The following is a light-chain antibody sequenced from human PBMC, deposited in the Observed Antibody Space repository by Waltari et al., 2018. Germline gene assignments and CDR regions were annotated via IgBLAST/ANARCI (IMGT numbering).Light chain of an antibody. Sequence: DIQMTQSPSSLSASVGDRINISCRASQGLGNSLAWYQQKPGSVPKLLIYAASTLQPGIPSRFSGSGSGTHFTLTLRNLQPEDVATYYCQKYDSAPFTFGPGTKVDLK. V-gene: IGKV1-27*01. CDR3: QKYDSAPFT. J-gene: IGKJ3*01. CDR1: QGLGNS. CDR2: AAS.